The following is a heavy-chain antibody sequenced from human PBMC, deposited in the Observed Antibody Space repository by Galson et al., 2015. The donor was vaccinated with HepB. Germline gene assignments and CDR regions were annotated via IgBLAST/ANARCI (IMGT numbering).Heavy chain of an antibody. CDR3: AREPPYSSSWYWVDY. CDR2: INPNSGGT. J-gene: IGHJ4*02. V-gene: IGHV1-2*06. Sequence: SVKVSCKASGYTFTGYYMHWVRQAPGQGLEWMGRINPNSGGTNYAQKFQGRVTVTRDTSISTAYMELSRLRSDDTAVHYCAREPPYSSSWYWVDYWGQGTLVTVSS. CDR1: GYTFTGYY. D-gene: IGHD6-13*01.